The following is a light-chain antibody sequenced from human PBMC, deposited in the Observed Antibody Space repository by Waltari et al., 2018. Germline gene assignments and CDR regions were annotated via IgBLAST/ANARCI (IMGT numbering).Light chain of an antibody. Sequence: QSALTQPASVSGSPGQSITISCTGTSSDVGGYNYVSWFQQHPDKAPRLLIFVFTNRPSGVSNRFSGSKSGNTASLTISGLQAEDEADYYCSSYTSRATWVFGGGTRLAVL. CDR2: VFT. CDR3: SSYTSRATWV. V-gene: IGLV2-14*03. CDR1: SSDVGGYNY. J-gene: IGLJ3*02.